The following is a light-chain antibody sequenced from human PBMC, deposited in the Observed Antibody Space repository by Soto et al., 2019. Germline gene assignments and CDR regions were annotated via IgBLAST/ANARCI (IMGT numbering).Light chain of an antibody. V-gene: IGKV3-15*01. CDR1: QSVSSD. CDR3: QQYNNWPPYT. CDR2: GAS. J-gene: IGKJ2*01. Sequence: EIVMTQSPATLSVSPGDRATLSCRASQSVSSDLAWYQQKPGQAPRLLIYGASTRATGIPTSFSGSGSGTDFTLTISSLQSEDFAVYYCQQYNNWPPYTFGQGTKLEIK.